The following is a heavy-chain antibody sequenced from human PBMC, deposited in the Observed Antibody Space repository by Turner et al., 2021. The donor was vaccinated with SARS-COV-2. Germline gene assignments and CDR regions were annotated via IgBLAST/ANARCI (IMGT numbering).Heavy chain of an antibody. Sequence: QVQLQESGPGLVKPPGTLSLTCTVSGGSISRYYWCWIRQPPGKGRGRSGYIYNSYSGSTNFNPSRKSRVTISVDTSKDEFSLEMTAENAADKAVYERAASGVQPYQLDFWGQGTLVTVSS. CDR3: AASGVQPYQLDF. CDR1: GGSISRYY. D-gene: IGHD2-2*01. V-gene: IGHV4-59*08. J-gene: IGHJ4*02. CDR2: IYNSYSGST.